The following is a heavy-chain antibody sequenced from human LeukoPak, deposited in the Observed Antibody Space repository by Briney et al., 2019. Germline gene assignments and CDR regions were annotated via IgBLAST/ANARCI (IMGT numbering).Heavy chain of an antibody. Sequence: GGSLRVSCEPSGFSLSSYRMNWVRQAPGKGLEWVSYIRSSGAMIYYADSVKGRFTISRDNAKKSVYLQMNSLRDEDTAVYYCVRDPDALDYWGQGTLVTVSS. V-gene: IGHV3-48*02. CDR2: IRSSGAMI. CDR3: VRDPDALDY. CDR1: GFSLSSYR. J-gene: IGHJ4*02.